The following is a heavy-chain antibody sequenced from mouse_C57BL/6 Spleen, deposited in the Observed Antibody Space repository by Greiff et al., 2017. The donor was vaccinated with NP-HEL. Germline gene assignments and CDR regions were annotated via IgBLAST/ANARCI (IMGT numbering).Heavy chain of an antibody. J-gene: IGHJ1*03. Sequence: LQESGAELARPGASVKLSCKASGYTFTSYGISWVKQRTGQGLEWIGEIYPRSGNTYYNEKFKGKATLTADKSSSTAYMELRSLTSEDSAVYFCARDVYWYFDVWGTGTTVTVSS. CDR2: IYPRSGNT. V-gene: IGHV1-81*01. CDR3: ARDVYWYFDV. CDR1: GYTFTSYG.